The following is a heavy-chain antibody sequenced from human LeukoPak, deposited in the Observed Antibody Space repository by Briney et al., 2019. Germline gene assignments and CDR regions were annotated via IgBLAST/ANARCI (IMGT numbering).Heavy chain of an antibody. CDR2: ISYDGSNK. Sequence: GGSLRLSCAASGFTFSSYAVHWVRQAPGKGLEWVALISYDGSNKYYADSVKGRFTISRDNSKNTLYLQMNSLRAEDTAVYYCARDEYSYYDYVLDYWGQGTLVTVSS. D-gene: IGHD5-12*01. V-gene: IGHV3-30*04. J-gene: IGHJ4*02. CDR1: GFTFSSYA. CDR3: ARDEYSYYDYVLDY.